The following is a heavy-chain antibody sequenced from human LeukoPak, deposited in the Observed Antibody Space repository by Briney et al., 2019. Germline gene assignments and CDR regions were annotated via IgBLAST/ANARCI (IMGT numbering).Heavy chain of an antibody. CDR1: GGSISSYY. CDR2: IYYSGST. Sequence: SETLSLTCNVSGGSISSYYWGWIRQPPGKGLEWIGNIYYSGSTYYNPSLRSRVTKSVDTSKNQLSLKLNSVTAADTAVYYCARATLTTFDYWGQGTLVTVSS. J-gene: IGHJ4*02. V-gene: IGHV4-59*04. CDR3: ARATLTTFDY. D-gene: IGHD4-11*01.